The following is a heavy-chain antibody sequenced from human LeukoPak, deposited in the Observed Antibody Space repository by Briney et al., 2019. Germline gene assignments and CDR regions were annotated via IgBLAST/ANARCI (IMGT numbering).Heavy chain of an antibody. CDR3: ARVRSSSWYDY. D-gene: IGHD6-13*01. J-gene: IGHJ4*02. CDR1: GFTFSTSW. CDR2: ISSDGITT. Sequence: GGSLRLSCATSGFTFSTSWMHWVRQAPGEGLVWVSRISSDGITTTYADSVKGRFTISRDNAKNTLYLQMNSLRVEDTAVYYCARVRSSSWYDYWGQGALVTVSS. V-gene: IGHV3-74*01.